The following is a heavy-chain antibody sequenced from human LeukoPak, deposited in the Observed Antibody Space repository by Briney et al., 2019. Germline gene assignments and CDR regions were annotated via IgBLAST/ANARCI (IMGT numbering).Heavy chain of an antibody. CDR1: GFTFSSCA. CDR2: IGGSGVGT. D-gene: IGHD6-13*01. Sequence: GGSLRLSCAASGFTFSSCAMSWVRQTPGKGLEWVSGIGGSGVGTYYADSVKGRFTISRDNSKNTLYLQMNRLRGEDTAVYYCAKSNQLMRAAGKFDSWGQGTLVTVSS. J-gene: IGHJ4*02. V-gene: IGHV3-23*01. CDR3: AKSNQLMRAAGKFDS.